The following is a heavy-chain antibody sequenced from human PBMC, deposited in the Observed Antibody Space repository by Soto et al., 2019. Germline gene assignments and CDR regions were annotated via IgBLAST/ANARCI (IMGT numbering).Heavy chain of an antibody. D-gene: IGHD4-17*01. CDR1: GGSFSGYY. CDR3: EVTTADAFDI. CDR2: INHSGST. V-gene: IGHV4-34*01. Sequence: QVQLQQWGAGLLKPSETLSLTCAVYGGSFSGYYWSWIRQPPGKGLEWIGEINHSGSTTYNPSLKSRVTISVDTSKNQLSLKLSSVTAADTAVYYCEVTTADAFDIWGQGTMVTVSS. J-gene: IGHJ3*02.